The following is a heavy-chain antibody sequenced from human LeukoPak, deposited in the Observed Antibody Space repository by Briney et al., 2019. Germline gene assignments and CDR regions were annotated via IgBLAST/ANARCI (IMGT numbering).Heavy chain of an antibody. CDR2: IIPILGTA. CDR1: GGTFSSYT. CDR3: ATAGYYYDSSGYCFDY. Sequence: GASVKVSCKASGGTFSSYTISWVRQAPGQGLEWMGRIIPILGTANYAQKFQGRVTITADKSTSTVYMELSSLRSEDTAVYYCATAGYYYDSSGYCFDYWGQGTLVTVSS. J-gene: IGHJ4*02. V-gene: IGHV1-69*08. D-gene: IGHD3-22*01.